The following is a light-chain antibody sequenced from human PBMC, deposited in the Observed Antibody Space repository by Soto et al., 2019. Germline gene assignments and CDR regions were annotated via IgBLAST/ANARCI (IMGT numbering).Light chain of an antibody. V-gene: IGLV2-14*03. CDR3: ASYASRNTVL. CDR2: DVS. J-gene: IGLJ2*01. CDR1: SSDIGGYNY. Sequence: QSVLTQPASVSGSPGQSITISCTGTSSDIGGYNYVSWYQQHPGKAPKLMIYDVSDRPSGVSSRFCDSKSGNTASLTISGLQAEDEDDYCCASYASRNTVLFGGGTQLTVL.